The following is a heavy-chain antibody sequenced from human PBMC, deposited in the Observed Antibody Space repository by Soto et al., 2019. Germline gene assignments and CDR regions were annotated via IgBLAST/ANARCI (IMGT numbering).Heavy chain of an antibody. CDR1: VYSFTSYW. D-gene: IGHD1-26*01. V-gene: IGHV5-51*01. Sequence: RGESLKISCKGSVYSFTSYWIGCVRQMPGKGLEWLGLIYPGDSDTRYSPSFQCQVTTSADKPISTAYLQWSGLKASDTAMYYCARHRGMSIVDYWAQGTLVTVSS. CDR3: ARHRGMSIVDY. CDR2: IYPGDSDT. J-gene: IGHJ4*02.